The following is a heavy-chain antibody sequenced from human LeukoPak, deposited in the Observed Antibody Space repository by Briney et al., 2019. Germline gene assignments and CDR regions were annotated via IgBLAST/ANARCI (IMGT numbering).Heavy chain of an antibody. CDR2: ISSSGSTI. Sequence: GGSLRLSCAASGFTFSDYYMSWIRQAPGKGLEWVSYISSSGSTIYYADSVKGRFTISRDNAKNSLYLQMNSLRAEDTAVYYCARESGSSWFFWGDGPSRGYYYYMDVWGKGTTVTVSS. CDR3: ARESGSSWFFWGDGPSRGYYYYMDV. D-gene: IGHD6-13*01. J-gene: IGHJ6*03. CDR1: GFTFSDYY. V-gene: IGHV3-11*04.